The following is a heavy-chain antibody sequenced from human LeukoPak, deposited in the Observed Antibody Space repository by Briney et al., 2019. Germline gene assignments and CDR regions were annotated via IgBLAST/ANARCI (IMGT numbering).Heavy chain of an antibody. V-gene: IGHV4-59*01. D-gene: IGHD4-17*01. CDR1: GGSISSYY. J-gene: IGHJ5*02. CDR2: IYYSGST. Sequence: ETLSLTCTVSGGSISSYYWSWIRQPPGRGLEWIGYIYYSGSTNYNPSLKSRVTISVDTSKNQFSLKLSSVTAADTAVYYCARGLMTTVTNNWFDPWGQGTLVTVSS. CDR3: ARGLMTTVTNNWFDP.